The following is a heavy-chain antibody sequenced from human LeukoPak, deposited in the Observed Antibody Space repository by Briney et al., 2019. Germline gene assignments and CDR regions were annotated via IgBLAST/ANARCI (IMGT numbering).Heavy chain of an antibody. Sequence: GGSLRLSCAASGFAFSTYAMHWVRQAPGKGLEWVAVMSFDGSIKYYADSVKGRFTISRDNSKNTLFLLMSSLRAEDTAVYYCARYRYCSTGSCYSNYNYYYMDLWGKGTTVTVSS. CDR3: ARYRYCSTGSCYSNYNYYYMDL. D-gene: IGHD2-15*01. V-gene: IGHV3-30*04. CDR2: MSFDGSIK. CDR1: GFAFSTYA. J-gene: IGHJ6*03.